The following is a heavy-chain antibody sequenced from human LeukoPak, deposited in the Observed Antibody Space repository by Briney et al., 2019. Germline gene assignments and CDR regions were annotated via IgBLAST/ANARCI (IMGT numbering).Heavy chain of an antibody. D-gene: IGHD4-11*01. CDR3: ARSHDYSNYPGMDV. Sequence: GGSLRLSCAASGFTFSSYGMHWVRQAPGKGREWVADISYDGSSKYYADSVKGRFTISRDNSKNTLSLQMNSLRAEDTAVFYCARSHDYSNYPGMDVWGLGTTVTVSS. CDR2: ISYDGSSK. V-gene: IGHV3-30-3*01. J-gene: IGHJ6*02. CDR1: GFTFSSYG.